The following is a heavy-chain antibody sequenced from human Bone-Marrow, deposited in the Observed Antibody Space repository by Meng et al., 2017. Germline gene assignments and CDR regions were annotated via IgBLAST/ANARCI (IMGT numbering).Heavy chain of an antibody. D-gene: IGHD2-21*02. CDR2: INPSGGST. CDR3: AKDRVAYCGGDCYSVFDY. Sequence: ASVKVSCKASGYTFTSYCMHWVRQAPGQGLEWMGIINPSGGSTSYADSVKGRFTISRDNSKNTLYLQMNSLRAEDTAVYYCAKDRVAYCGGDCYSVFDYWGQGTLVTVSS. J-gene: IGHJ4*02. V-gene: IGHV1-46*04. CDR1: GYTFTSYC.